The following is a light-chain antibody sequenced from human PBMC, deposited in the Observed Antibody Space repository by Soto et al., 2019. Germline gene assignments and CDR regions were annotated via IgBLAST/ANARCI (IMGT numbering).Light chain of an antibody. CDR2: DVS. J-gene: IGLJ2*01. CDR1: SSDVGGYNY. V-gene: IGLV2-11*01. CDR3: QSYDSSLSGHVV. Sequence: QSVLTQPRSVSGSPGQSVTITCTGTSSDVGGYNYVSWYQQHPGKAPKVMIYDVSKRPSGVPDRFSGSKSGYTASLTISGSQSEEEADYYCQSYDSSLSGHVVFGGGTQLTVL.